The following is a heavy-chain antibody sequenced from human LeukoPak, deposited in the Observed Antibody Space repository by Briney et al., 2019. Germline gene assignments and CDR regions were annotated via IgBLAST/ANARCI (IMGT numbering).Heavy chain of an antibody. J-gene: IGHJ4*02. D-gene: IGHD7-27*01. V-gene: IGHV3-53*01. CDR2: IYSGGST. Sequence: GGSLRLSCAASGFTVSSNYMSWIRQAPGKGLEWVSVIYSGGSTYYAYSVKGRFTISRDNSKSTLYLQMNSLRAEDTAVYYCARRLPTAWGADYWGQGTLVTVSS. CDR3: ARRLPTAWGADY. CDR1: GFTVSSNY.